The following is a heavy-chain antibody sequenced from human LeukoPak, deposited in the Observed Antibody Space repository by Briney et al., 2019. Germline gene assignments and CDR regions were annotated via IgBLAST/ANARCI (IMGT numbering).Heavy chain of an antibody. D-gene: IGHD3-3*01. J-gene: IGHJ6*03. CDR3: ARCGGSLEWSRIYYYYYMDV. Sequence: SETLSLTCTVSGYSISSGYYWGWIRQPPGKGLEWIGSIYHSGSTYYNPSLKSRVTISVDTSKNQFSLKLSSVTAADTAVYYCARCGGSLEWSRIYYYYYMDVWGKGTTVTVSS. CDR1: GYSISSGYY. CDR2: IYHSGST. V-gene: IGHV4-38-2*02.